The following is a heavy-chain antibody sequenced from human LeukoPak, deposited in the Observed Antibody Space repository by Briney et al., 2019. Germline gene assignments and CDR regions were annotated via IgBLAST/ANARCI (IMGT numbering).Heavy chain of an antibody. D-gene: IGHD1-14*01. V-gene: IGHV3-21*04. Sequence: TPGGSLRLSCAASGFTFSSYSMNWVRQAPGKGLEWVSSISSSSSYIYYADSVKGRFTISRDNAKNSLYLQMNSLRAEDTAVYYCARARPPDSDAFDIWGQGTVVTVSS. CDR3: ARARPPDSDAFDI. CDR2: ISSSSSYI. J-gene: IGHJ3*02. CDR1: GFTFSSYS.